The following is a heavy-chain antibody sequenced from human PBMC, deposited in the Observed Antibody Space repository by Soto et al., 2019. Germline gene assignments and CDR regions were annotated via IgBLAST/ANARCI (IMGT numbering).Heavy chain of an antibody. CDR2: IYHSGIT. V-gene: IGHV4-4*02. CDR3: VSERHTGGGAFDV. D-gene: IGHD1-1*01. Sequence: QVQLQESGPGLVKPSETLSLTCSVSGGSISTHYCWCRVRQSPGEGLEGIREIYHSGITIYSRSLKSRLTMSVDGSKNQFSLSLTSVTAAETAVYYCVSERHTGGGAFDVWGRGTLVTVSP. CDR1: GGSISTHYC. J-gene: IGHJ3*01.